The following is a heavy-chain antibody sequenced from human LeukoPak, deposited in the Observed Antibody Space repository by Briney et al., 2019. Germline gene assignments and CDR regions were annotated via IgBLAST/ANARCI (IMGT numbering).Heavy chain of an antibody. CDR2: ISYDGSNK. CDR3: AKEYSSGWYYFDY. D-gene: IGHD6-19*01. Sequence: PGGSLRLSCAASGFTFSSYGMHWVRQAPGKGLEWVAVISYDGSNKYYADSVKGRSTISRDNSKNTLYLQMNSLRAEDTAVYYCAKEYSSGWYYFDYWGQGTLVTVSS. CDR1: GFTFSSYG. V-gene: IGHV3-30*18. J-gene: IGHJ4*02.